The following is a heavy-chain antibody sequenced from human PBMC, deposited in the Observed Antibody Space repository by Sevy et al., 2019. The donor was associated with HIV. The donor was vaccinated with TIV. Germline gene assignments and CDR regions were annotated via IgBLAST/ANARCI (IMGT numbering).Heavy chain of an antibody. CDR2: IYHSGST. V-gene: IGHV4-30-2*01. J-gene: IGHJ3*02. CDR3: ASSGSNWNERGAFDI. D-gene: IGHD1-20*01. Sequence: SETLSLTCAVSGGSISSGGYSWSWIRQPPGKGLEWIGYIYHSGSTYYNPSLKSRVTISVDRSKNQFSLKLSSVTAADTAVYYCASSGSNWNERGAFDIWGQGTMVTVSS. CDR1: GGSISSGGYS.